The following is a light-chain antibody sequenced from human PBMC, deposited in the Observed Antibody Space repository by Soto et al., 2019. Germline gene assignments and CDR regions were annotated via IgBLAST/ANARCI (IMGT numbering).Light chain of an antibody. CDR3: QQRSTWPCT. Sequence: EIVLTQSPVTLSLSPGDRATLSCRASQSLDNFLVWYQQKPGQAPRLLIYDASSRAAGIPARFSGSGSGTAFTLSITSLEPEDFAFYFCQQRSTWPCTFGQGTKVE. CDR1: QSLDNF. CDR2: DAS. V-gene: IGKV3-11*01. J-gene: IGKJ2*02.